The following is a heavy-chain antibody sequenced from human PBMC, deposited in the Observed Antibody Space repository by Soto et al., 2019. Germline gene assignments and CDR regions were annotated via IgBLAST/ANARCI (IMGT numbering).Heavy chain of an antibody. CDR2: INAGNGNT. V-gene: IGHV1-3*01. J-gene: IGHJ6*02. CDR3: ARDFRSSLKGYYYYGMDV. Sequence: GASVKVSCKASGYTFTNYAMHWVRQAPGQRLEWMGWINAGNGNTKYSQKFQGRVTITRDTSASTAYMELSSLRSEDTAVYYCARDFRSSLKGYYYYGMDVWGQGTTVTVSS. D-gene: IGHD6-13*01. CDR1: GYTFTNYA.